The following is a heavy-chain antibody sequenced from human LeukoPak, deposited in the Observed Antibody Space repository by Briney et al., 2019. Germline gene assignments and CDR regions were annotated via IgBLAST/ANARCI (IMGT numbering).Heavy chain of an antibody. D-gene: IGHD5-24*01. Sequence: GGSLRLSCVASGFPFSSYWMTWVRQAPGKGLEWVANIKQDGSKKSYVDSVKGRFTISRDNAKNSLYLQMNSLRAEDTAIYYCTRVGYIDEGIDYWGQGTLATVSS. CDR3: TRVGYIDEGIDY. J-gene: IGHJ4*02. CDR2: IKQDGSKK. V-gene: IGHV3-7*04. CDR1: GFPFSSYW.